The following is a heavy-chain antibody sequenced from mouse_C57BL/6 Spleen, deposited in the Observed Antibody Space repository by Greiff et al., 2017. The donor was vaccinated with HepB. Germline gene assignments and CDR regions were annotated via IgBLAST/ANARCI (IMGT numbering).Heavy chain of an antibody. J-gene: IGHJ3*01. CDR1: GFTFTDYY. Sequence: EVKVVESGGGLVQPGGSLSLSCAASGFTFTDYYMSWVRQPPGKALEWLGFIRNKANGYTTEYSASVKGRFTISRDNSQSILYLHRNALRAADSATYYCARWDDGYSWFAYWGQGTLVTVSA. D-gene: IGHD2-3*01. V-gene: IGHV7-3*01. CDR2: IRNKANGYTT. CDR3: ARWDDGYSWFAY.